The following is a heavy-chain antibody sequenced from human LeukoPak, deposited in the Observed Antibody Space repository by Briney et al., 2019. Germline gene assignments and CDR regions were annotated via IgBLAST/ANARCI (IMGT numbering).Heavy chain of an antibody. J-gene: IGHJ6*03. D-gene: IGHD2-8*01. V-gene: IGHV3-30*02. CDR2: IRYDGSNK. CDR3: AKAGYCATAGCPDYYYMDV. Sequence: GGSLRLSCAASGFTSSSYAMHWVRQAPGKGLEWVSFIRYDGSNKFYADSVKGRFTISRDTSKNTLYLQMNSLRTEDSAMYYCAKAGYCATAGCPDYYYMDVWGRGTTVTVSS. CDR1: GFTSSSYA.